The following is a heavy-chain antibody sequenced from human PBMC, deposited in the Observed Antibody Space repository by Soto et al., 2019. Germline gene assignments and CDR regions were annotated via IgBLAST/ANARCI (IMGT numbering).Heavy chain of an antibody. Sequence: SVKVSSKASGGTFSSYTISWVRQAHGQGLEWMGGIIPIFGTANYAQKFQGRVTITADESTSTAYMELSSLRSEDTAVYYCASHYYYDSSGYDPRVFDYWGQGTLVTVSS. V-gene: IGHV1-69*13. J-gene: IGHJ4*02. CDR2: IIPIFGTA. CDR3: ASHYYYDSSGYDPRVFDY. D-gene: IGHD3-22*01. CDR1: GGTFSSYT.